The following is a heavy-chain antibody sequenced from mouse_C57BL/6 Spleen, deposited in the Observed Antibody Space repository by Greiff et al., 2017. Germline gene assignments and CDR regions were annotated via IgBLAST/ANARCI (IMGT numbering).Heavy chain of an antibody. CDR3: TTWGLRPSYAMDY. CDR2: IGPENGDT. Sequence: EVQLQESGAELVRPGASVKLSCTASGFNIKDDYMHWVKQRPEQGLEWIGWIGPENGDTESASKFQGEVTITADTSSNTAYLQLSSLTSEDTAVYYCTTWGLRPSYAMDYWGQGTSVTVSA. CDR1: GFNIKDDY. J-gene: IGHJ4*01. D-gene: IGHD2-4*01. V-gene: IGHV14-4*01.